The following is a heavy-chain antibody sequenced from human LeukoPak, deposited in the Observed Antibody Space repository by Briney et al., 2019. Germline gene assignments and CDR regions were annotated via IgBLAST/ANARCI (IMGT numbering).Heavy chain of an antibody. J-gene: IGHJ6*03. CDR3: ARGGQINYYYMDV. Sequence: SGGSLRLSCAASGFTFSSNAMHLVRQPPGKGLEWVAFMRYDGNTQYYVDSVKGRFTISRDNSKNTLYLQMNSLRAEDTAVYYCARGGQINYYYMDVWGKGTKVTVSS. CDR1: GFTFSSNA. V-gene: IGHV3-30*02. CDR2: MRYDGNTQ.